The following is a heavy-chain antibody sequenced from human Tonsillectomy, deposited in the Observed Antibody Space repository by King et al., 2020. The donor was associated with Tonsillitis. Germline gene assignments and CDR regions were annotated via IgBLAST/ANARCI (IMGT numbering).Heavy chain of an antibody. D-gene: IGHD3-3*01. V-gene: IGHV3-23*04. Sequence: QLVHSGGGLVQPVGSLRLSCSASGFTFSSFAMTWSRQAPGNGLDWVSGISDSAGVTYYSDSVTGRFTISRDNSKNTLYLQVNGLRAEDTAVYYCAKLLRSGYHLYYMDVWGKGTTVTVSS. J-gene: IGHJ6*03. CDR2: ISDSAGVT. CDR3: AKLLRSGYHLYYMDV. CDR1: GFTFSSFA.